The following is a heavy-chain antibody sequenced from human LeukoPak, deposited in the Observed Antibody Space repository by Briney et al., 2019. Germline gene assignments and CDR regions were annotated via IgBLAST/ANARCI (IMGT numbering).Heavy chain of an antibody. J-gene: IGHJ6*02. D-gene: IGHD3-3*01. Sequence: ASVKVSCKASGYTFTSYYMHWVRQAPGQGLEWMGLINPSGGSTSYAQKFQGRVTMTRDTSTSTVYMELSSLRSEDTAVYYCATLGPPFGVVPGYYYYGMDVWGQGTTVTVSS. V-gene: IGHV1-46*01. CDR3: ATLGPPFGVVPGYYYYGMDV. CDR1: GYTFTSYY. CDR2: INPSGGST.